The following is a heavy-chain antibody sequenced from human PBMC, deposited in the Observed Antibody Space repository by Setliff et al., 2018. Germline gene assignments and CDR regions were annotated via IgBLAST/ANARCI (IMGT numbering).Heavy chain of an antibody. V-gene: IGHV3-23*01. J-gene: IGHJ4*02. D-gene: IGHD2-15*01. Sequence: GGSLRLSCTASGFTFRKHALAWVRQAPGKGLQWVSSVSGSGMTRDYTDSVKGRFTVARDSSKNTLYLQMNSLRPEDTAVYYCARTCSGSGCYAGLESWGQGTPVTVSS. CDR1: GFTFRKHA. CDR3: ARTCSGSGCYAGLES. CDR2: VSGSGMTR.